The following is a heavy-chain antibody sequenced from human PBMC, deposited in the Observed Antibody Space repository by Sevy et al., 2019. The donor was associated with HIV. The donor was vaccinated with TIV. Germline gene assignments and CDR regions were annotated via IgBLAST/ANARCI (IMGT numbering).Heavy chain of an antibody. D-gene: IGHD2-15*01. CDR1: GGTFSSYA. CDR3: ARHCSGGSCYTFDY. V-gene: IGHV1-69*13. CDR2: IIPIFGTA. Sequence: ASVKVSCKASGGTFSSYAISWVRLAPGQGLEWMGGIIPIFGTANYAQKFQGRVTITADESTSTAYMELSSLRSEDTAVYYCARHCSGGSCYTFDYWGQGTLVTVSS. J-gene: IGHJ4*02.